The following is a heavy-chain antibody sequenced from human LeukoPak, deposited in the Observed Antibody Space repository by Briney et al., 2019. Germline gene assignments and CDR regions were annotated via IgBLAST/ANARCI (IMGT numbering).Heavy chain of an antibody. CDR3: ARARGYYYYDSSGLFDY. J-gene: IGHJ4*02. D-gene: IGHD3-22*01. CDR2: IYHSGST. V-gene: IGHV4-4*02. Sequence: SETLSLTCAVSGGSISSSNWWSWVRPPPGKGLEWIAEIYHSGSTNYNPSLKSRVTISVDKSKNQFSLTLSSVTAADTAVYYCARARGYYYYDSSGLFDYWGQGTLVTVSS. CDR1: GGSISSSNW.